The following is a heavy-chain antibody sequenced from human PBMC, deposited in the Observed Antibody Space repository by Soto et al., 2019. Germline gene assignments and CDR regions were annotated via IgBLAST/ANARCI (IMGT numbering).Heavy chain of an antibody. CDR1: GLFFSNYA. Sequence: PGESLGLSYSSSGLFFSNYAMFLLRPPKRVGLEWVSTIYDAGGSKYYAGSVKGRFTVSRDNSRDTLFLQMDSLRVEDTAIYVCAKDLIRGDGSEDLDYWGQGTLVT. CDR2: IYDAGGSK. V-gene: IGHV3-23*01. J-gene: IGHJ4*02. CDR3: AKDLIRGDGSEDLDY. D-gene: IGHD3-10*01.